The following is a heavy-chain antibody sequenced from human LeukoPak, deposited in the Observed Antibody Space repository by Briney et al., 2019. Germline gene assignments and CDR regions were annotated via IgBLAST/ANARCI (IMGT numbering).Heavy chain of an antibody. D-gene: IGHD3-10*01. Sequence: SETLSLTCVVYGGSFSGYYWSWIRQPPGKGLEWIGEINHSGSTNYNPSLKSRVTISVDTSKNQFSLKLSSVTAADTAVYYCARRSITMVRGVHYFDYWGQGTLVTVSS. J-gene: IGHJ4*02. V-gene: IGHV4-34*01. CDR1: GGSFSGYY. CDR3: ARRSITMVRGVHYFDY. CDR2: INHSGST.